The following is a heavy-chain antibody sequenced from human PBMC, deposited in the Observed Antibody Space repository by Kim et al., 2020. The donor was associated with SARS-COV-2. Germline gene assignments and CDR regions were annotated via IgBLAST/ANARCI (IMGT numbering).Heavy chain of an antibody. CDR3: VRARGGSVFDY. D-gene: IGHD5-12*01. CDR2: INGDGSGT. Sequence: GGSLRLSCAASGFTFSTYWMHWVRQAPGKGLVWVSRINGDGSGTTYADSVKGRFTISRDNAKNTLYLQMNSLRVEDTAVYYCVRARGGSVFDYWGQGTL. CDR1: GFTFSTYW. J-gene: IGHJ4*02. V-gene: IGHV3-74*01.